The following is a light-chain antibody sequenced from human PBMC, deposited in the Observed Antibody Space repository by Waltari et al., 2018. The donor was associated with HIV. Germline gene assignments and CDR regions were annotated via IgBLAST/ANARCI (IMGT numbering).Light chain of an antibody. Sequence: QSALTQPASVSGSPGQSITISSTGTSSDVGAYNYVSWYQLYPGKAPKVMMFEVNNRPSGVSDRFSGSKSGNTASLTISGLQVEDEAVYFCSSFGRGNTVLFGGGTKVTVL. V-gene: IGLV2-14*01. CDR2: EVN. CDR3: SSFGRGNTVL. CDR1: SSDVGAYNY. J-gene: IGLJ2*01.